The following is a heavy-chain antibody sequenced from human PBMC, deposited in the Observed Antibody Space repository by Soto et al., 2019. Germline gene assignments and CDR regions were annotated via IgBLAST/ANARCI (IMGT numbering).Heavy chain of an antibody. Sequence: PSETLSLTCSVSGDSVSRGSHSWTWTRQPPGKGLEFLGYIYYPGSTNYNPSLKSRVTISVDTSKNQISLKLTSVTTADTAVYYCARTSTGYGHGDYWGQGILVTVSS. CDR3: ARTSTGYGHGDY. D-gene: IGHD2-15*01. CDR1: GDSVSRGSHS. J-gene: IGHJ4*01. V-gene: IGHV4-61*01. CDR2: IYYPGST.